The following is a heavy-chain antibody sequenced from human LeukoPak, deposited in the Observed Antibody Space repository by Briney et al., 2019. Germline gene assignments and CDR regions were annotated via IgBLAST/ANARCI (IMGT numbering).Heavy chain of an antibody. CDR1: RFTFSSYW. CDR3: TRDTRGTIGTTTLDY. Sequence: GGSLRLSCVASRFTFSSYWMHWVRQAPGKGLVWVSRINNDGSTTTYADSVKGRFTISRDNAKNTLYLQMNSLRAEDTAVYYCTRDTRGTIGTTTLDYWGQGTLVTVSS. V-gene: IGHV3-74*01. CDR2: INNDGSTT. J-gene: IGHJ4*02. D-gene: IGHD1-1*01.